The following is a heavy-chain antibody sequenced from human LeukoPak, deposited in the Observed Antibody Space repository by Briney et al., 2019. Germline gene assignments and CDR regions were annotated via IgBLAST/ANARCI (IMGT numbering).Heavy chain of an antibody. Sequence: QPGRSLRLSCAASGFPFSSYAMHWVRPAPGKGLEWVAVISYDGSNKYYADSVKGRFTISRDNSKNTLYLQMNSLRAEDTAVYYCARGPDPLLGYCSGGSCYFFDYWGQGTLVTVSS. D-gene: IGHD2-15*01. CDR2: ISYDGSNK. J-gene: IGHJ4*02. CDR1: GFPFSSYA. V-gene: IGHV3-30*04. CDR3: ARGPDPLLGYCSGGSCYFFDY.